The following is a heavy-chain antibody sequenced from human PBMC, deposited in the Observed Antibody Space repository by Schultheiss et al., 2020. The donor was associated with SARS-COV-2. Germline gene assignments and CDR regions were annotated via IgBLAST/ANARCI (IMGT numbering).Heavy chain of an antibody. J-gene: IGHJ4*02. CDR3: AHTWQGVTAAGLYVFDS. CDR1: GFSLSTSGVG. Sequence: SGPTLVKPTQTLTLTCTFSGFSLSTSGVGVGWIRQPPGKALEWLALIYWDDDKRYSPSLKSRLTITKDTSKNQVVLTMTNMDPVDTATYYCAHTWQGVTAAGLYVFDSWGQGTLVTVSS. V-gene: IGHV2-5*02. CDR2: IYWDDDK. D-gene: IGHD6-25*01.